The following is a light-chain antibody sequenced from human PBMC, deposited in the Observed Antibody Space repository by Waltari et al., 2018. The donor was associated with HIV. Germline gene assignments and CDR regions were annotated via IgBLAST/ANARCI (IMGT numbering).Light chain of an antibody. Sequence: EILMTQSPATLSVSPGERVTLSCRASQSVGSNLAWYQQKPGQAPRLLIYGTSARATGIPATFSGSGSGTDFTLTVSNLQSEDFATYYCQQYTKWPRTFGNGTKVEI. CDR2: GTS. J-gene: IGKJ1*01. V-gene: IGKV3-15*01. CDR3: QQYTKWPRT. CDR1: QSVGSN.